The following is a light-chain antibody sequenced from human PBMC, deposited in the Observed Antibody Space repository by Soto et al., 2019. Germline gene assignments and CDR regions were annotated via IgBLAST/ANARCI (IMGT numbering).Light chain of an antibody. V-gene: IGLV1-47*01. CDR3: VAWDDSLSAGVV. J-gene: IGLJ2*01. CDR1: SSNIGSNY. Sequence: QSVLTQPPSASGTPGQRVTISCSGSSSNIGSNYVYWYQQLPGTAPKLLIYRNNQRPSGVPDRFSGSKSGTSASLAISGLRSEDEADYYCVAWDDSLSAGVVFGGGTKLTVL. CDR2: RNN.